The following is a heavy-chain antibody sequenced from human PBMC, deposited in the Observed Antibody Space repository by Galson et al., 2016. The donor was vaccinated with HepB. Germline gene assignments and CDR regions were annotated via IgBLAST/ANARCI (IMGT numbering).Heavy chain of an antibody. J-gene: IGHJ4*02. CDR3: ARQGVGATLLEY. Sequence: SGAEVKKPGESLRISCKGSGCSFTSYWISWVRQMPGKGLEWMGRIDPSDSYTNYSPSFQGHVTISADKSISTAYLQWSSLKASDTAMYYCARQGVGATLLEYWGQGTLVTVSS. D-gene: IGHD1-26*01. CDR2: IDPSDSYT. V-gene: IGHV5-10-1*01. CDR1: GCSFTSYW.